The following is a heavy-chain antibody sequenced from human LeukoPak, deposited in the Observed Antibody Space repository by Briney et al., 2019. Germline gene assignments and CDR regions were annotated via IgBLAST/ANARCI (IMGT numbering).Heavy chain of an antibody. J-gene: IGHJ3*02. CDR2: IYPGDSDT. CDR1: GYLFTRYW. D-gene: IGHD3-9*01. CDR3: ARHTIDSAAFDI. V-gene: IGHV5-51*01. Sequence: GEALEISWQGSGYLFTRYWLGGVRQRPGKGLGWMGIIYPGDSDTRYSPSFQGQVHISADKSISTAYLQWSSLKASDTAMYYCARHTIDSAAFDIWGQGTMVTVSS.